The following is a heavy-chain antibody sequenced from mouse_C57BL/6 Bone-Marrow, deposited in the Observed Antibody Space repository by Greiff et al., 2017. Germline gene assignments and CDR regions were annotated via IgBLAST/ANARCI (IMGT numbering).Heavy chain of an antibody. D-gene: IGHD5-5*01. Sequence: QVQLKQPGAELVKPGASVKLSCKASGYTFTSSWMHWVQQRPGQGLEWIGMIHPNSGSTNYNEKFTSKATLTVDKSSSTGYMQLSSLRSEDAAVYYCARATYPYFDYWGQGTTLTVSS. CDR1: GYTFTSSW. CDR3: ARATYPYFDY. J-gene: IGHJ2*01. V-gene: IGHV1-64*01. CDR2: IHPNSGST.